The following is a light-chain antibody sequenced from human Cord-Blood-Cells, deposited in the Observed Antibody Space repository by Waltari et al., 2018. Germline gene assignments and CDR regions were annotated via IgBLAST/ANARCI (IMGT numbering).Light chain of an antibody. J-gene: IGKJ2*01. Sequence: IQMTQSPYALSASVGDRVTITCRASQSISSYLNWYQQKQGKAPKLLIYAASSLQSGVPSRFSGSGSGTDFTLTISSLQPEDFATYYCQQSYSTPYTFGQGTKLEIK. CDR1: QSISSY. V-gene: IGKV1-39*01. CDR3: QQSYSTPYT. CDR2: AAS.